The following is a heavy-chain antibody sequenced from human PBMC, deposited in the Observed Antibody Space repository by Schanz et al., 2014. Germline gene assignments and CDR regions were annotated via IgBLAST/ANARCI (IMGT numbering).Heavy chain of an antibody. Sequence: QVQVVQSGAEVKKPGSSVKVSCKASGGTFSSFGINWVRQAPGQGLEWMGRIIPSLGLAKYEQKFQDKVTITADTATTTAYMELSSLTSEDTAVHYCARGRGFYDYWGQGTLVTVSS. CDR3: ARGRGFYDY. D-gene: IGHD3-10*01. CDR1: GGTFSSFG. J-gene: IGHJ4*02. CDR2: IIPSLGLA. V-gene: IGHV1-69*04.